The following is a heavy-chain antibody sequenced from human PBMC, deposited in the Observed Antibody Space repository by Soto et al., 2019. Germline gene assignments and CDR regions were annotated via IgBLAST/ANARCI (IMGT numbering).Heavy chain of an antibody. CDR2: IYYIGNT. Sequence: PSETLSLTCIVSNGSISSRSYYWGWIRQTPGKGLEWIGSIYYIGNTYYNPSLKSRVTISTDTSKTQFSLKMNSVTAADTAVYFCGGQDYGAKGYYFENWGQGTLVTVSS. J-gene: IGHJ4*02. CDR3: GGQDYGAKGYYFEN. CDR1: NGSISSRSYY. V-gene: IGHV4-39*01. D-gene: IGHD4-17*01.